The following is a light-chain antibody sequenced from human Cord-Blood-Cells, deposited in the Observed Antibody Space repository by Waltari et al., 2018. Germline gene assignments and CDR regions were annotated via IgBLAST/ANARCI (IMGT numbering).Light chain of an antibody. CDR3: QQSYSTPWT. Sequence: DIQMTQSPSPLPPSLGAGVTIPCRASQSISSFLNWYQQKPGKAPKLLIYAASSLQSGVPSRFSGSGSGTDFTLTISSLQPEDFATYYCQQSYSTPWTFGQGTKVEIK. V-gene: IGKV1-39*01. CDR2: AAS. CDR1: QSISSF. J-gene: IGKJ1*01.